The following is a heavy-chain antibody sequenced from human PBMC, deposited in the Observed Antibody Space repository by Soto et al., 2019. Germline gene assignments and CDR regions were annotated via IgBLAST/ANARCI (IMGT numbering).Heavy chain of an antibody. J-gene: IGHJ4*02. CDR3: SRDCPCGLGYCTNGACFPNDF. D-gene: IGHD2-8*01. CDR1: GFTFGDYA. V-gene: IGHV3-49*03. CDR2: VRTYAYGETT. Sequence: GGSLRLSCTTSGFTFGDYAMSWFRQTPGKGLEWVGFVRTYAYGETTEYAASVKGRFTVGRDNSRSTAYLHMSSLKTEDTGVYFCSRDCPCGLGYCTNGACFPNDFWGQGTLVTVSS.